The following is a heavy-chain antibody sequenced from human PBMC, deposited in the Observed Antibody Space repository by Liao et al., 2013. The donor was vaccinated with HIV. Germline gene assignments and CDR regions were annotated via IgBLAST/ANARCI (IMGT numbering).Heavy chain of an antibody. J-gene: IGHJ4*02. CDR1: GGSISTYY. CDR2: ILYSGTT. Sequence: QMQLQESGPGLVKPSETLSLTCTVSGGSISTYYWSWIRQPPGKGLEWIGYILYSGTTNYNPSLKSRVTISVDTSKNHFSLKLTSVTAADTAVYYCARGVGEYWGQGTLVTVSS. V-gene: IGHV4-59*01. CDR3: ARGVGEY. D-gene: IGHD3-16*01.